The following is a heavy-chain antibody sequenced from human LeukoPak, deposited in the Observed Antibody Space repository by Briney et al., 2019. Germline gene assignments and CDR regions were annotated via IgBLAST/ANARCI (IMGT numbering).Heavy chain of an antibody. J-gene: IGHJ6*03. CDR2: IIPIFGTA. V-gene: IGHV1-69*06. D-gene: IGHD5-18*01. Sequence: ASVKVSCKASGGTFSSYAISWVRQAPRQGLEWMGGIIPIFGTANYAQKFQGRVTITVDKSTSTAYVELSSLRSEDTAVYYCARGYSYGYGYYYYMDVWGKGTTVTVSS. CDR3: ARGYSYGYGYYYYMDV. CDR1: GGTFSSYA.